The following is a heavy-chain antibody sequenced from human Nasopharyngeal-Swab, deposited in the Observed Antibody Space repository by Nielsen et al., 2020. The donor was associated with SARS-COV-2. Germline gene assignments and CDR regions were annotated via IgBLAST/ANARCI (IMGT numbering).Heavy chain of an antibody. CDR2: INTDGRRT. CDR3: ARDLGGFGGY. CDR1: GFSFSTFW. V-gene: IGHV3-74*01. Sequence: GESLKLSCAASGFSFSTFWMHWVRQVPGEGLVWVSRINTDGRRTNYAESVKGRFTISRDNVKNMLYLQMNNLRPEDTAVYYCARDLGGFGGYWGQGTLATVSS. D-gene: IGHD4-23*01. J-gene: IGHJ4*02.